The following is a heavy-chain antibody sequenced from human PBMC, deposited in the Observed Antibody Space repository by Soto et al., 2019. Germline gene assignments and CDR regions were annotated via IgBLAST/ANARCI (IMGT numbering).Heavy chain of an antibody. CDR3: ASTGSYDSSGYYYFDY. Sequence: GASVKVSCKASGYTFTSYGISWVRQAPGQGLEWMGWISAYNGNTNYAQKLQGRVTMTTDTSTSTAYMELRSLRSDDTAVYYCASTGSYDSSGYYYFDYWGQGTLVTVSS. CDR2: ISAYNGNT. J-gene: IGHJ4*02. D-gene: IGHD3-22*01. CDR1: GYTFTSYG. V-gene: IGHV1-18*01.